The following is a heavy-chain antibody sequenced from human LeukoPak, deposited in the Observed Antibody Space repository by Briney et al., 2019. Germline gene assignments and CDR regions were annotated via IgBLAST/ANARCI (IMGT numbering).Heavy chain of an antibody. V-gene: IGHV3-30-3*01. Sequence: HPGGSLRLSCAASGFTFSSYAMHWVRQAPGKGLEWVAVISYDGSNKYYADSVKGRFTISRDNSKNTLYLQMNSLRAEDTAVYYCARDGTYYDINNWFDPWGQGTLVTVSS. CDR3: ARDGTYYDINNWFDP. CDR2: ISYDGSNK. CDR1: GFTFSSYA. D-gene: IGHD3-9*01. J-gene: IGHJ5*02.